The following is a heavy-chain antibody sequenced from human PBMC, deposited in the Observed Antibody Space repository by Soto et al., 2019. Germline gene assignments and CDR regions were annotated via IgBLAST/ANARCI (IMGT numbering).Heavy chain of an antibody. CDR1: GFSLTTNRVV. D-gene: IGHD4-17*01. CDR2: IYGDEDK. Sequence: SGPTLVNPTPTLTLTCTFSGFSLTTNRVVVGWVRQPPGKAPSCLAFIYGDEDKRYSPSLWSRLTITKDTSKNQVVLTMTNLDPVDTATYYCVHRTTVTSDDYWGRGTLVTVSS. J-gene: IGHJ4*02. V-gene: IGHV2-5*02. CDR3: VHRTTVTSDDY.